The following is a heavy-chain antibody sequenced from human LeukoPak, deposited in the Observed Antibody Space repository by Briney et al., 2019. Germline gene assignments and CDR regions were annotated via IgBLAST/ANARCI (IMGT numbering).Heavy chain of an antibody. Sequence: GGSLRLSCAASGFTFSSYAMSWVRQAPGKGLEWVSAISGSGGSTYYADSVKGRFTISRDNSKNTLYLQMNSLRAEDTAVYYCAKDSGYGYCSSTSCSFDAFDIWGQGTMVTVSS. V-gene: IGHV3-23*01. CDR1: GFTFSSYA. J-gene: IGHJ3*02. CDR2: ISGSGGST. D-gene: IGHD2-2*03. CDR3: AKDSGYGYCSSTSCSFDAFDI.